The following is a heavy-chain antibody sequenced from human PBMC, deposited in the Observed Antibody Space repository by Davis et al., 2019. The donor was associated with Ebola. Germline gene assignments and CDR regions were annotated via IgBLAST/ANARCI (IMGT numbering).Heavy chain of an antibody. Sequence: GESLKISCAASGITFNTYSMNWVRQAPGKGLEYVSGITGNGNSTHYADSVKGRFTISRHNSKNTLFLQMSSPRAEATAKYYGVKAQATVTIILAYWGQGTLVTVSP. J-gene: IGHJ4*02. CDR2: ITGNGNST. CDR3: VKAQATVTIILAY. V-gene: IGHV3-64D*06. D-gene: IGHD4-17*01. CDR1: GITFNTYS.